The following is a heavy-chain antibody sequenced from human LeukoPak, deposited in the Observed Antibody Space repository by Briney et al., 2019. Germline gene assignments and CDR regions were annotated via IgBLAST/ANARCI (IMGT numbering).Heavy chain of an antibody. CDR1: GGSFSGYY. J-gene: IGHJ4*02. CDR3: ASDYGGNSVMNY. D-gene: IGHD4-23*01. V-gene: IGHV4-34*01. CDR2: INHSGST. Sequence: SETLSLTCAAYGGSFSGYYWSWIRQPPGKGLEWIGEINHSGSTNYNPSLKSRVTISVDTSKNQFSLKLSSVTAADTAVYYCASDYGGNSVMNYWDQGTLVTVSS.